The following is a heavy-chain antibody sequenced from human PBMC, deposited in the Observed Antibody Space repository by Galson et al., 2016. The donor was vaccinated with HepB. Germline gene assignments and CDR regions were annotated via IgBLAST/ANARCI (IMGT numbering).Heavy chain of an antibody. Sequence: SETLSLTCTVSGDSISSGRNFWGWIRQAPGMGLQWIGMIYYSGIHHYNPSLESRVTMSVDTSENQFFLKLSSVTAADTAGYYRAIHGGSLSARYEHWGQGTLVTVSS. J-gene: IGHJ1*01. CDR1: GDSISSGRNF. V-gene: IGHV4-39*01. CDR2: IYYSGIH. CDR3: AIHGGSLSARYEH. D-gene: IGHD2-2*01.